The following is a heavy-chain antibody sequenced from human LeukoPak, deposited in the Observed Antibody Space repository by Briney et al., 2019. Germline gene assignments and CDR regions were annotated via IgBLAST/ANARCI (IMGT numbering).Heavy chain of an antibody. V-gene: IGHV3-21*01. CDR3: ARDLPPPRYPGAFDI. CDR1: GFTFSSYS. CDR2: ISSSSSYI. D-gene: IGHD3-9*01. J-gene: IGHJ3*02. Sequence: GRSLRLSCAASGFTFSSYSMNWVRQAPGKGLEWVSSISSSSSYIYYADSVKGRFTISRDNAKNSLYLQMNSLRAEDTAVYYCARDLPPPRYPGAFDIWGQGTMVTVSS.